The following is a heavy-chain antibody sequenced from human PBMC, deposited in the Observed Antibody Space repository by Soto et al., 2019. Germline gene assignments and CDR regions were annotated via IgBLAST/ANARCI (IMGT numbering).Heavy chain of an antibody. J-gene: IGHJ5*02. CDR2: IYWDDDK. CDR1: GFSLSTSGVG. Sequence: QITLKESGPTLVKPTQTLTLTCTFSGFSLSTSGVGVDWIRQPPGKALEWLGIIYWDDDKRYSPSLKNRLTITKDTSKNQVVLTMTNMDPVDTATYYCTHRRSSNLFNWFDPWGQGTLVTVSS. CDR3: THRRSSNLFNWFDP. V-gene: IGHV2-5*02. D-gene: IGHD6-13*01.